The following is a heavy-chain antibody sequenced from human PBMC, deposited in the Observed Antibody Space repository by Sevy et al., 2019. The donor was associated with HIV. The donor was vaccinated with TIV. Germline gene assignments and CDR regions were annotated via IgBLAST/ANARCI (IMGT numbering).Heavy chain of an antibody. J-gene: IGHJ4*01. V-gene: IGHV4-38-2*01. CDR1: GYSISSGYY. CDR2: IYHSGST. CDR3: ASTTLLGYCSSTSCYNRGEDFDY. D-gene: IGHD2-2*02. Sequence: SETLSLTCAVSGYSISSGYYWGWIRQPPGKGLEWIGSIYHSGSTYYNPSLKSRVTISVDTSKNQFSLKLSFVTAADTAVDYCASTTLLGYCSSTSCYNRGEDFDYWGQGTLVTVSS.